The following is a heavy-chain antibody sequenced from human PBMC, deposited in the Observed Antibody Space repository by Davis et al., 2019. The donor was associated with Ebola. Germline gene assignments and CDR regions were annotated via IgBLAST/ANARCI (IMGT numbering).Heavy chain of an antibody. V-gene: IGHV1-69*05. CDR1: GYTFTSYG. D-gene: IGHD4-17*01. Sequence: SVKVSCKASGYTFTSYGISWVRQAPGQGLEWMGGIIPIFGTANYAQKFQGRVTMTRDTSTSTVYMELSSLRSEDTAVYYCARDQSTVTTVYFDYWGQGTLVTVSS. CDR3: ARDQSTVTTVYFDY. CDR2: IIPIFGTA. J-gene: IGHJ4*02.